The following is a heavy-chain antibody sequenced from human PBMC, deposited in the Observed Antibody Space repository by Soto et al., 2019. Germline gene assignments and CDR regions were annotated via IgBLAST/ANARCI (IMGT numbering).Heavy chain of an antibody. Sequence: PGGSLRLSCAASGFTVSSNYMSWVRQAPGKGLEWVSVIYSGGSTYYADSVKGRFTISRDNSKNTLYLQMNSLRAEDTAVYYCARASNWTPNYYDSSGYYPPLGDAFDIWGQGTMVTVSS. CDR2: IYSGGST. J-gene: IGHJ3*02. D-gene: IGHD3-22*01. V-gene: IGHV3-53*01. CDR3: ARASNWTPNYYDSSGYYPPLGDAFDI. CDR1: GFTVSSNY.